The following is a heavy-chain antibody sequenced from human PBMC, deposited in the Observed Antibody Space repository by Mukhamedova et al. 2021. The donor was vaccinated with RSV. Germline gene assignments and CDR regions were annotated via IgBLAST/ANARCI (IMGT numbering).Heavy chain of an antibody. D-gene: IGHD2-15*01. Sequence: QGRVTMTRDTSISTAYMELSRLRSDDTAVYYCARDYCSGGSCYFFDIWGQGTMVTVSS. J-gene: IGHJ3*02. CDR3: ARDYCSGGSCYFFDI. V-gene: IGHV1-2*02.